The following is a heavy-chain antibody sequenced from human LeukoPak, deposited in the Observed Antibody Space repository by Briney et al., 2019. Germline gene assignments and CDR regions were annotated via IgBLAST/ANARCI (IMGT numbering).Heavy chain of an antibody. V-gene: IGHV3-64D*06. CDR1: GFTFSTLP. Sequence: GGSLRLSCSASGFTFSTLPMHWVRQTPGKGLEYVSGSSSNGGSTYYADSAKGRFIISRDNSKNTLYLQMSSLRPEDTAVYYCVNQISGWVYWGQGTLATVSS. CDR2: SSSNGGST. J-gene: IGHJ4*02. CDR3: VNQISGWVY. D-gene: IGHD6-19*01.